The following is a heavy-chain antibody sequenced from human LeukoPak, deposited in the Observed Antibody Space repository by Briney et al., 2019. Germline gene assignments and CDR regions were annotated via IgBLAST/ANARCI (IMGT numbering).Heavy chain of an antibody. V-gene: IGHV3-74*01. D-gene: IGHD6-6*01. CDR3: GRHQVGNLQYSSPDADF. CDR1: GFTFSSYG. CDR2: INTIGSST. J-gene: IGHJ4*02. Sequence: GGSLRLSCAASGFTFSSYGLRWVRQAPGKGLVWVSRINTIGSSTSYADSVKGRFTISRDNAKNTLYLQMNSLRAEDTAVYYDGRHQVGNLQYSSPDADFWGQGTLVTVSS.